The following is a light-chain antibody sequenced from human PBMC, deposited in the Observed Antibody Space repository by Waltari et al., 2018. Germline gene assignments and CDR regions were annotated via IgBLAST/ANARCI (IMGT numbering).Light chain of an antibody. Sequence: IVLTQSPGTLSLSPGERATLSCRASQSINSSYLAWYQQKPGQAPRLLIYGASSRATGIPDRFSGSGSGTDFTLISSRLEPEDFAVYYCQHYGSASMYTFGQGTKLEIK. CDR3: QHYGSASMYT. CDR2: GAS. CDR1: QSINSSY. V-gene: IGKV3-20*01. J-gene: IGKJ2*01.